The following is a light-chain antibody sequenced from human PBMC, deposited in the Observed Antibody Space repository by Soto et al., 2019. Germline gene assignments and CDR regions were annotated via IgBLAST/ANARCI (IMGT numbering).Light chain of an antibody. CDR2: GAS. Sequence: EIVLTQSPGTLSLSPGERATLSCRASQNVNNNYLAWYQQKPGQAPRLLIYGASRRATDIPDRFSGSGSGTDFTLPISRLEPEDSALYSCQHYGTPPLTFGGGTKVEIK. CDR3: QHYGTPPLT. J-gene: IGKJ4*01. V-gene: IGKV3-20*01. CDR1: QNVNNNY.